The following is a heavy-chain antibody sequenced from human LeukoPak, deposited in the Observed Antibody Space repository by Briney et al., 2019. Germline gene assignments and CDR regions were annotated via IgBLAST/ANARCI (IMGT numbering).Heavy chain of an antibody. J-gene: IGHJ4*02. CDR3: AKDSIVVVPGAKWEPMFDY. CDR2: ISGSGGST. D-gene: IGHD2-2*01. CDR1: GFTFSSYA. Sequence: GGSLRLSCAASGFTFSSYAMSGVRQAPGKGLEWVSAISGSGGSTYYADSVKGRFTISRDNSKNTLFLQMNSLRADDTAVYYCAKDSIVVVPGAKWEPMFDYWGQGTLVTVSS. V-gene: IGHV3-23*01.